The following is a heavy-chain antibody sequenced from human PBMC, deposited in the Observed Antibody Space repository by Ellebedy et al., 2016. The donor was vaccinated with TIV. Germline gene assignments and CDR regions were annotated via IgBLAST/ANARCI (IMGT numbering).Heavy chain of an antibody. D-gene: IGHD1-26*01. Sequence: GGSLRLXXAASGFVFRGYWMHWVRQRPGSGLMWVSRIGPNGDGINYADSVKGRFTISRDNAENTLYLQMNSLRVEDTAVYYCTAILVGTTGRGSWGQGTLVTVSS. CDR2: IGPNGDGI. V-gene: IGHV3-74*01. CDR1: GFVFRGYW. J-gene: IGHJ5*02. CDR3: TAILVGTTGRGS.